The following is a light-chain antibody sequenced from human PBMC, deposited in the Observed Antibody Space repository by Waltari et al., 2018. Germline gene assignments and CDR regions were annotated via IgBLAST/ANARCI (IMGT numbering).Light chain of an antibody. CDR3: QQYENLPFT. V-gene: IGKV1-33*01. Sequence: DIQMTQSPSSLSASVGDRVTITCQASQDIRRRLNWYQQKPGRAPKLLIYDASNLETGVPSRFSGSGSGTDFTVTINSLQPEDIATYYCQQYENLPFTFGPGTKVDIK. J-gene: IGKJ3*01. CDR1: QDIRRR. CDR2: DAS.